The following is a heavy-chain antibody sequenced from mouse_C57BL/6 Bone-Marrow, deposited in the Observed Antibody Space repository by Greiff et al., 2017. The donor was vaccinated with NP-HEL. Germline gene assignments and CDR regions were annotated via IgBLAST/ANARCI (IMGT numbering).Heavy chain of an antibody. CDR3: ARDYYGSSWYLDV. V-gene: IGHV1-26*01. D-gene: IGHD1-1*01. J-gene: IGHJ1*03. CDR1: GYTFTDYY. CDR2: ITPNNGGS. Sequence: EVQLQQSGPELVKPGASVKISCKASGYTFTDYYMNWVRQSHGKSLEWIGDITPNNGGSSYNQRFKGKATLTVDKSSSTAYMELRSLTSEDSAVYNCARDYYGSSWYLDVWGTGTTVTVSS.